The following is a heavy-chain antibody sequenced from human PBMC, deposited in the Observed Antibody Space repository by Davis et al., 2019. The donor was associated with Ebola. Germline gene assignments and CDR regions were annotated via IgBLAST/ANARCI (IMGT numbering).Heavy chain of an antibody. CDR3: ASPSGRYINAFDV. CDR1: GFIFSNFT. D-gene: IGHD1-26*01. J-gene: IGHJ3*01. V-gene: IGHV3-30*04. CDR2: LTHDGSRK. Sequence: GESLKISCVGSGFIFSNFTMYWVRQAPGQGLEWVAGLTHDGSRKYYVDSVKGRFTVSRDNSKNTLFLHLDSLLAEDTAVYYCASPSGRYINAFDVWGQGTVVTVSS.